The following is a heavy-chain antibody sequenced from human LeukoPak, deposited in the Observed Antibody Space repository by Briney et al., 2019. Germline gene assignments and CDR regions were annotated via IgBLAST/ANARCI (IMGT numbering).Heavy chain of an antibody. CDR1: GFTVSSNY. J-gene: IGHJ4*02. CDR3: TRDAYNFNDFDY. D-gene: IGHD5-24*01. Sequence: GGSLRLSCAASGFTVSSNYMSWVRQAPGKGLEWVAVVSSHGNDGYYADSVKGRFTISRDNSKNTLYLQIDSLRAEDTAIYYCTRDAYNFNDFDYWGQGTLVTVSS. CDR2: VSSHGNDG. V-gene: IGHV3-30*01.